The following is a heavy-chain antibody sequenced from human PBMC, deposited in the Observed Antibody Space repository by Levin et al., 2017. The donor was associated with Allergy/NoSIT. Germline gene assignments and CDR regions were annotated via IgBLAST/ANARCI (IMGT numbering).Heavy chain of an antibody. V-gene: IGHV3-7*01. CDR3: ARDKGTTGVDYYYYGMDV. D-gene: IGHD1-7*01. CDR2: IKQDGSEK. Sequence: QTGGSLRLSCAASGFTFSSYWMSWVRQAPGKGLEWVANIKQDGSEKYYVDSVKGRFTISRDNAKNSLYLQMNSLRAEDTAVYYCARDKGTTGVDYYYYGMDVWGQGTTVTVSS. CDR1: GFTFSSYW. J-gene: IGHJ6*02.